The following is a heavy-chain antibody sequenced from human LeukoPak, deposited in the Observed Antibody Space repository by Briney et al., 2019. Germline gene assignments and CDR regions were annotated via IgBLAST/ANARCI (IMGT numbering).Heavy chain of an antibody. CDR3: ARDVSVAGTDSPDY. CDR2: INTNTGNP. CDR1: GYTFTSYA. D-gene: IGHD6-19*01. V-gene: IGHV7-4-1*02. Sequence: ASVKVSCKASGYTFTSYAMNWVRQAPGQGLEWMGWINTNTGNPTYAQGFTGRFVFSLATSVSTAYLQISSLKAEDTAVYYCARDVSVAGTDSPDYWGQGTLVTVSS. J-gene: IGHJ4*02.